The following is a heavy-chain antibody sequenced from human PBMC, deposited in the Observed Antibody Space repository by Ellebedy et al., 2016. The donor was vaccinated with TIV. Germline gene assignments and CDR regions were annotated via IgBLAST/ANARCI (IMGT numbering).Heavy chain of an antibody. D-gene: IGHD5-18*01. Sequence: GGSLRLSCAASGFTFSSYAINWVRQAPGQGLEWMGRIIPLLGIANYAQKFQDRVTIIADKSTSTAFMELSSLRFEDTAVYYCARTHTAMLEYNYGMDVWGQGTTVTVSS. CDR1: GFTFSSYA. V-gene: IGHV1-69*04. CDR2: IIPLLGIA. J-gene: IGHJ6*02. CDR3: ARTHTAMLEYNYGMDV.